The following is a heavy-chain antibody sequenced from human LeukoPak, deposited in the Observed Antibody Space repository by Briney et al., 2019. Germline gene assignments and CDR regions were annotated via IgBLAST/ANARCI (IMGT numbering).Heavy chain of an antibody. Sequence: ASVKVSCKVSGYTLTELSMHWVRQAPGKGLEWMGGFDPEDGETIYAQKFQGRVTMTEDTSTDTAYMELSSLRSEDTAVYYCATDSNYDFWSGSFDPWGQGTLVTVSS. D-gene: IGHD3-3*01. V-gene: IGHV1-24*01. CDR3: ATDSNYDFWSGSFDP. CDR1: GYTLTELS. J-gene: IGHJ5*02. CDR2: FDPEDGET.